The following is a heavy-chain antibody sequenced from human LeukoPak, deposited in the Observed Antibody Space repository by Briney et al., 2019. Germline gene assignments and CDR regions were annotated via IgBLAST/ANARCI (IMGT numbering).Heavy chain of an antibody. CDR3: ARDSLSGPYCSGGSCYSRGYYYGMDV. V-gene: IGHV4-59*01. CDR2: IYYSGST. J-gene: IGHJ6*02. D-gene: IGHD2-15*01. CDR1: GGSISSYY. Sequence: SETLSLTCTVSGGSISSYYWSWIRQPPGKGLEWIGYIYYSGSTNYNPSLKSRVTIPVDTSKNQFSLKLSSVTAADTAVYYCARDSLSGPYCSGGSCYSRGYYYGMDVWGQGTTVTVSS.